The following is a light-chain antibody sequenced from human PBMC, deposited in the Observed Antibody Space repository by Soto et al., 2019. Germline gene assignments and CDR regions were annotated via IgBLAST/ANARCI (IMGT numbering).Light chain of an antibody. CDR2: TTF. V-gene: IGKV3-20*01. Sequence: EIVLTQSPATLSLSPGERASLSCKASQSIGSSYFAWYQQKPGQAPRLLIYTTFSRATGIPDRFSGSGSGTDFTLTISRLEPEDFAVYHCQQSATSPIDSFGQGTNVYIK. CDR3: QQSATSPIDS. CDR1: QSIGSSY. J-gene: IGKJ2*03.